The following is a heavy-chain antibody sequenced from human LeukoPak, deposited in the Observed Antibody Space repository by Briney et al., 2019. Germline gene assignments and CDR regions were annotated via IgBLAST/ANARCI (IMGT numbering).Heavy chain of an antibody. J-gene: IGHJ6*03. D-gene: IGHD5-12*01. V-gene: IGHV4-34*01. CDR1: GGSFSGYY. CDR3: ARSAGRGGYYMDV. Sequence: SETLSLTCAVYGGSFSGYYWSWIRQPPGKGLEWIGEINHSGSTNYNPSLKSQVTISVDTSKNQFSLKLSSVTAADTAVYYCARSAGRGGYYMDVWGKGTTVTVSS. CDR2: INHSGST.